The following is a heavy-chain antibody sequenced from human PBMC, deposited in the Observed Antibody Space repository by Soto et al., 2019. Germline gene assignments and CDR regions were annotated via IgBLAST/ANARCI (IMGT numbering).Heavy chain of an antibody. CDR3: ARSKDYYCSGSCDY. V-gene: IGHV3-74*01. D-gene: IGHD3-10*01. CDR2: INSDGSST. J-gene: IGHJ4*02. CDR1: GFTFSSYW. Sequence: EVQLVESGGGLVQPGGSLRLSCAASGFTFSSYWMHWVRQAPGKGLVWVSRINSDGSSTSYADSVKARFTISRDNAKNTLYLQMNSLRAEDTAEYYCARSKDYYCSGSCDYWGQGTLVTVSS.